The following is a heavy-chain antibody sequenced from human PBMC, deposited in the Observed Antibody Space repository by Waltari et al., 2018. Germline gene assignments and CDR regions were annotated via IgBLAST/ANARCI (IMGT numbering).Heavy chain of an antibody. J-gene: IGHJ6*02. Sequence: EVQLVQSGAEVKKPGESLKISCKGSEYRFINYWIGWVRRMPGKGLEWMGVIYPGDSDTRYSPSFQGQVTISVDKSISTAYLQWGSLKASDNAMYYCARLRDYYYYGMDVWGQGTAITVSS. CDR2: IYPGDSDT. D-gene: IGHD3-10*01. CDR1: EYRFINYW. V-gene: IGHV5-51*01. CDR3: ARLRDYYYYGMDV.